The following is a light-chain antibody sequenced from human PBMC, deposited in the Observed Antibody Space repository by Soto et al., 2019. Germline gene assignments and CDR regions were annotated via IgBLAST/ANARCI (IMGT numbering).Light chain of an antibody. J-gene: IGKJ1*01. CDR3: KQYNTLWT. V-gene: IGKV1-5*03. Sequence: DIQMTQSPSTLSPSVGDRVTITCRASQSISSWLAWYQQKPGKAPKLLIYKASSVESGVPSRFSGSGSGTEFTVTISSLQPDDVATYYYKQYNTLWTLGQGTKVHIK. CDR2: KAS. CDR1: QSISSW.